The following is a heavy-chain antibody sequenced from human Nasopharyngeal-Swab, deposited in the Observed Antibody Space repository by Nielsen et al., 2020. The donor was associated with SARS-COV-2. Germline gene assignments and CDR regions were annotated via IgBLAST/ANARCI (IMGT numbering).Heavy chain of an antibody. CDR1: GYTLTGYY. D-gene: IGHD5-24*01. Sequence: ASVKVSCKASGYTLTGYYIHWVRQAPGQGLEWMGWINPNSGVTNYAQKFQGRVTMTRDTSIRTVYMELSRLTSDDTAVYYCTRAEMTTIGVHNWGQGTLVTVSS. V-gene: IGHV1-2*02. CDR3: TRAEMTTIGVHN. J-gene: IGHJ4*02. CDR2: INPNSGVT.